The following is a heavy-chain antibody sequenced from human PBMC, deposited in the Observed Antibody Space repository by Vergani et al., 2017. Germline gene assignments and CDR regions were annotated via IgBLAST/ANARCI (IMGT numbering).Heavy chain of an antibody. CDR1: GFTFSSYA. Sequence: EVQLLESGGGLVQPGGSLRLSCAASGFTFSSYAMSWVRQAPGKGLEWVSASSCRGGRTYYADSVKGRFTISVDNSTNPLYLQMNSLRAEDTAVYYCAKAAYDFWSGGYWYFDLWGRGTLVTVSS. D-gene: IGHD3-3*01. V-gene: IGHV3-23*01. J-gene: IGHJ2*01. CDR2: SSCRGGRT. CDR3: AKAAYDFWSGGYWYFDL.